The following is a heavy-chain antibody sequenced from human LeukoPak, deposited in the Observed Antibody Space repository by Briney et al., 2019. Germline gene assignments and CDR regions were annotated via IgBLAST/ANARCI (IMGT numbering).Heavy chain of an antibody. CDR1: GYSFTSYW. V-gene: IGHV5-51*01. CDR3: ARGGFLYYDSSRYPLLIDY. J-gene: IGHJ4*02. CDR2: IHPGDSDT. D-gene: IGHD3-22*01. Sequence: GESLKISCKGSGYSFTSYWIGWVRQMPGKGLEWMGIIHPGDSDTRYSPSFQGQVTISADKSISTAYLQWSSLKASDTAMYYCARGGFLYYDSSRYPLLIDYWGQGTLVTVSS.